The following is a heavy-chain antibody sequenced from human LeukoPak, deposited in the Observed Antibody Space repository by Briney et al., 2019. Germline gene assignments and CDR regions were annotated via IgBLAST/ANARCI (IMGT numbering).Heavy chain of an antibody. J-gene: IGHJ4*02. V-gene: IGHV3-33*03. CDR1: GFTFSSYG. D-gene: IGHD3-22*01. CDR3: AKDPSSYDKHY. Sequence: GGSLRLSCAASGFTFSSYGMHWVRQAPGKGLEWVAVIWYDGSNKYYADSVKGRFTISRDNAKNTLYLQMNSLRAEDTAVYYCAKDPSSYDKHYWGQGTLVTVSS. CDR2: IWYDGSNK.